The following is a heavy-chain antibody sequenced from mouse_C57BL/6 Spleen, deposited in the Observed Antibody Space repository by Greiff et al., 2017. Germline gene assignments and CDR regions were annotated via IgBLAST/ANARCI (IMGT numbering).Heavy chain of an antibody. Sequence: QVQLQQPGAELVMPGASVKLSCKASGYTFTSYWMHWVKQRPGQGLEWIGEIDPSDSYTNYNQKFTGTSTLTVDKSSSTAYMQLSSLTSEDSAVYYCAITTVPYYAMDYWGQGTSVTVSS. CDR1: GYTFTSYW. D-gene: IGHD1-1*01. CDR2: IDPSDSYT. V-gene: IGHV1-69*01. CDR3: AITTVPYYAMDY. J-gene: IGHJ4*01.